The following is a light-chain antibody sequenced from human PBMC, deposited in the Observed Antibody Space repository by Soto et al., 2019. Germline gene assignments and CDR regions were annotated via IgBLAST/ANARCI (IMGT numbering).Light chain of an antibody. CDR2: EDS. Sequence: SYELTQPPLLSVAPGQTATITCGGNNIGSKGVHWYQQRPGQAPVLVVFEDSDRPSGIPERFTGSNSGNTATLTISRVEAGDEADYYCQVWDSTTDRVVFGGGTKLTVL. CDR3: QVWDSTTDRVV. J-gene: IGLJ2*01. V-gene: IGLV3-21*02. CDR1: NIGSKG.